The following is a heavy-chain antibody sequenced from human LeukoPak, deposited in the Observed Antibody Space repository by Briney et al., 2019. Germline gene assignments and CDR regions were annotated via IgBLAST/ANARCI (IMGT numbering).Heavy chain of an antibody. Sequence: GGSLRLSCAASGFTFSSYAMSWVRQAPGKGLEWVSAISGSGGSTYYADSVKGRFTISRDNSKNPLYLQMNSLRAEDTAVYYCAKPRRGTVSSYYYGMDVWGQGTTVTVSS. CDR2: ISGSGGST. V-gene: IGHV3-23*01. D-gene: IGHD4-17*01. J-gene: IGHJ6*02. CDR3: AKPRRGTVSSYYYGMDV. CDR1: GFTFSSYA.